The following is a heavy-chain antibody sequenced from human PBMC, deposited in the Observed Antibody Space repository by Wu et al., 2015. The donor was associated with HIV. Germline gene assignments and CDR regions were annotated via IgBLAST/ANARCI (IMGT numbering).Heavy chain of an antibody. Sequence: QVQLVQSGAEVKKPGSSVKVSCKASGGTFSSYAISWVRQAPGQGLEWMGRIIPILGTANYAQKFQDRVTITADGSTRTVYMELSSLRSEDTAVYYCARDFGVRGVIAAPYYYYGMDVWGRTEPTGHRLL. CDR3: ARDFGVRGVIAAPYYYYGMDV. V-gene: IGHV1-69*11. CDR1: GGTFSSYA. CDR2: IIPILGTA. D-gene: IGHD3-10*01. J-gene: IGHJ6*04.